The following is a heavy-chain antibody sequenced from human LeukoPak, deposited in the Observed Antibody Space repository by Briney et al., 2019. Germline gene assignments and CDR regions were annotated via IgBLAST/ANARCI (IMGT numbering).Heavy chain of an antibody. V-gene: IGHV3-48*03. D-gene: IGHD6-13*01. CDR1: GFTFSSYE. CDR2: ISSSGSTI. J-gene: IGHJ4*02. CDR3: ARGYSSQFDY. Sequence: GGSLRLSCAASGFTFSSYEMNWVRQAPGKGLEWVSYISSSGSTIYYEDSVKGRFTISRDNAKNSLYLQMNSLRAEDTAVYYCARGYSSQFDYWGQGTLVSVSS.